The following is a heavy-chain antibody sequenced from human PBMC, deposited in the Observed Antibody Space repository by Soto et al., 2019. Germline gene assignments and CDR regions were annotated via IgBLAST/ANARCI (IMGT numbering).Heavy chain of an antibody. Sequence: QLQLQESGSGLVKPSQTLSLTCAVSGGSISSGGYSWSWIRQPPGKGLEWIGYSYDSGTTYYNPLLKSRVTISVDRSKNQFSLKVSSVTAADTAVYYCATAHYGDYGYGMDVWGQGTKVTVSS. CDR3: ATAHYGDYGYGMDV. D-gene: IGHD4-17*01. V-gene: IGHV4-30-2*01. CDR2: SYDSGTT. CDR1: GGSISSGGYS. J-gene: IGHJ6*02.